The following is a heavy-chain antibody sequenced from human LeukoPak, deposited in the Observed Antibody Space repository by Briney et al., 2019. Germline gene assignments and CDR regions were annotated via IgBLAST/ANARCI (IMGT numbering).Heavy chain of an antibody. V-gene: IGHV4-4*09. CDR1: GVSMSAYQ. CDR2: INTKGET. CDR3: ATSNDAKIAPFDH. D-gene: IGHD2-21*01. J-gene: IGHJ4*02. Sequence: PSQTLSLTCTVSGVSMSAYQWSWVRQSPEKGLEWIGCINTKGETSYNPSLKSRVTTSVDTSKSQFSLRLTSVTAADTAVYYCATSNDAKIAPFDHWGQGAPVTVSS.